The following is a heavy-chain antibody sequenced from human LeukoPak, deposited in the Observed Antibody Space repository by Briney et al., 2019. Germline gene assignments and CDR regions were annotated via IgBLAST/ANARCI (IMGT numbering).Heavy chain of an antibody. D-gene: IGHD3-22*01. CDR1: GFTVSSNY. J-gene: IGHJ3*02. CDR2: IYSGGST. CDR3: ARGGRGSAAVVAPRSFDI. V-gene: IGHV3-53*01. Sequence: TGGSLRLSCAASGFTVSSNYMSWVRPAPGKGLEWVSVIYSGGSTYYADSVNARFIISSDSSKNTMDLQMNSLRPEDSALYFCARGGRGSAAVVAPRSFDIWGQGTMVAVSS.